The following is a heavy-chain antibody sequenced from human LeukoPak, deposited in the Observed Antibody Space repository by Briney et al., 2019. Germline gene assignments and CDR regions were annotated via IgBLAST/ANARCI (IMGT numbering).Heavy chain of an antibody. J-gene: IGHJ4*03. CDR3: ARGATISGTGYFDF. CDR1: GGSFSRYY. D-gene: IGHD1-26*01. V-gene: IGHV4-34*01. Sequence: SETLSLTCAVYGGSFSRYYWSWIRQSPGKGLEWIAEIDHRGDTNYNPSVKSRVTISVDTSKNQFSLKVRSLSAADTAVYYCARGATISGTGYFDFWGQGTLVTVSS. CDR2: IDHRGDT.